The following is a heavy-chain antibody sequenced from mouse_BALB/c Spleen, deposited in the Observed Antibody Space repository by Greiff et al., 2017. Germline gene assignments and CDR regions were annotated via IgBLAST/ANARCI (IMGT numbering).Heavy chain of an antibody. CDR1: GFSLTSYG. CDR3: ARGDYYAMDY. V-gene: IGHV2-9*02. Sequence: VQLQESGPGLVAPSQSLSITCTVSGFSLTSYGVHWVRQPQGKGLGWRGVIWAGGSTNYNSALMSRLSISKDNSKSQVFLKMNSLQTDDTAMYYCARGDYYAMDYWGQGTSVTVSS. CDR2: IWAGGST. J-gene: IGHJ4*01.